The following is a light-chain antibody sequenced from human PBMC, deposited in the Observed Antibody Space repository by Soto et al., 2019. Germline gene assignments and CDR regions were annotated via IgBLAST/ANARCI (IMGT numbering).Light chain of an antibody. Sequence: EIVLTQSPGTLSLSPGERATLSCRASQSVSSSYLAWYQQKPGQAPRLLIYGASSGATGIPDRFSSSGSGTDFTLTISRLEPEDFAVYYCQQYGSSLFTFGGGTKVEIK. CDR1: QSVSSSY. CDR3: QQYGSSLFT. J-gene: IGKJ4*01. CDR2: GAS. V-gene: IGKV3-20*01.